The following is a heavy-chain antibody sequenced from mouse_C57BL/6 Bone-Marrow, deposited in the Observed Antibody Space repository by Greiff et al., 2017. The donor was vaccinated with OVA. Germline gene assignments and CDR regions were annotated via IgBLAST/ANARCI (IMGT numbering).Heavy chain of an antibody. Sequence: QVQLQQPGAELVKPGASVKLSCKASGYTFTSYWMHWVKQRPGQGLEWIGMIHPNSGSTNYNEKFKSKATLTVDKSSSTAYMQLSSLTSEDCAVYYCAKRRPLRHSQEYYFDYWGQGTTLTVSS. CDR1: GYTFTSYW. D-gene: IGHD1-1*01. CDR2: IHPNSGST. CDR3: AKRRPLRHSQEYYFDY. V-gene: IGHV1-64*01. J-gene: IGHJ2*01.